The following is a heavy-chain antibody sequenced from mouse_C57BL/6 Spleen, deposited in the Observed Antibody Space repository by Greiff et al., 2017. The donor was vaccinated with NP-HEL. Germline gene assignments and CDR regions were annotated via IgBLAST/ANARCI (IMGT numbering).Heavy chain of an antibody. Sequence: EVKLMESGEGLVKPGGSLKLSCAASGFTFSSYAMSWVRQTPEKRLEWVAYISSGGDYIYYADTVKGRFTISRDNARNTLYLQMSSLKSEDTAMYYCTRDRDGAWFAYWGQGTLVTVSA. CDR3: TRDRDGAWFAY. D-gene: IGHD2-3*01. J-gene: IGHJ3*01. V-gene: IGHV5-9-1*02. CDR2: ISSGGDYI. CDR1: GFTFSSYA.